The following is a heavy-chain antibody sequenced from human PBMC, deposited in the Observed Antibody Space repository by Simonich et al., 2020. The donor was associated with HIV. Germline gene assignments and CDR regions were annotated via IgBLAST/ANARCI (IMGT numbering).Heavy chain of an antibody. J-gene: IGHJ2*01. V-gene: IGHV3-21*01. Sequence: EVQLVESGGGLVQPGGSLRLSCAASNFTFTNYSMNWVRQAPGTGREGVSSISTSGSYTYYADSVKDRFTISRDNAKSSLFLQMNSLRAEDTAVYYCAGEKVRDWFFDLWGRGTLVTVSS. CDR1: NFTFTNYS. CDR3: AGEKVRDWFFDL. CDR2: ISTSGSYT. D-gene: IGHD3-10*01.